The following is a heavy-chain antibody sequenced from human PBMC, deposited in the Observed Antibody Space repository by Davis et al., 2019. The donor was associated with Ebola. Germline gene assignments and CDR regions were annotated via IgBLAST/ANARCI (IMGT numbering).Heavy chain of an antibody. J-gene: IGHJ6*03. CDR1: GFTFSTYS. V-gene: IGHV3-48*04. CDR2: ISTTGSSI. Sequence: GESLKISCAASGFTFSTYSMNWVRQAPGKVLEWVAHISTTGSSIYYADSVKGRFTISRGSANNSLYLQMNSLTMDDTAVYYRARDPPNGLPVYYMDVWGKGTTVTVSS. D-gene: IGHD2-21*02. CDR3: ARDPPNGLPVYYMDV.